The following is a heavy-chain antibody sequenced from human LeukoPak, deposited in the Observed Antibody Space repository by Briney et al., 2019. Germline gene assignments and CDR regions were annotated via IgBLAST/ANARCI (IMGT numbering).Heavy chain of an antibody. CDR2: ISGSGGST. Sequence: GGSLRRSGAASGFTCSSYAMSWVRQAPGKGLEWVSAISGSGGSTYYADSVKGRFTISRDNSKNTLYLQMNSLRAEDTAVYYCAKGAAGTHDYWGQGTLVTVSS. V-gene: IGHV3-23*01. J-gene: IGHJ4*02. CDR3: AKGAAGTHDY. D-gene: IGHD6-13*01. CDR1: GFTCSSYA.